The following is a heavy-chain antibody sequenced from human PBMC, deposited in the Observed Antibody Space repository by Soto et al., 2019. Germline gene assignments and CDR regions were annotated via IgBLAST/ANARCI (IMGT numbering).Heavy chain of an antibody. D-gene: IGHD2-2*01. J-gene: IGHJ6*02. V-gene: IGHV1-18*01. CDR2: ISPYNGHT. CDR1: GYSFASYG. CDR3: ARDLTIVPATHPRLENYGMDV. Sequence: QVQLVQSAGEVKKPGASVKVSCKASGYSFASYGISWVRRAPGQGLEWMGWISPYNGHTQFVEGFQGRVTMTTDTSKKAAYMELRNLRSDDTAHYYCARDLTIVPATHPRLENYGMDVWGQGTTVIVSS.